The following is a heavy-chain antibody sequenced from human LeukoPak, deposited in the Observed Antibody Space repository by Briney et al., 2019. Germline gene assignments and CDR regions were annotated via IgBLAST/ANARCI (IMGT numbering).Heavy chain of an antibody. D-gene: IGHD3-3*02. V-gene: IGHV3-23*01. J-gene: IGHJ4*02. CDR3: ARLYGTFLEWSPYFDY. CDR1: GFTFSSFG. CDR2: ISGGGGNT. Sequence: PGGSLRLSCAASGFTFSSFGMTWVRQAPGKGLEWVSLISGGGGNTYYADSVKGRFTIFRHNSKNTLYLQMNSLRAEDTAVYYCARLYGTFLEWSPYFDYWGQGTLVTVSS.